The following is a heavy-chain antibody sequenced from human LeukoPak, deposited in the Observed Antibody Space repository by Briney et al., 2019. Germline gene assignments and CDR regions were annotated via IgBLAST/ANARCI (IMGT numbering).Heavy chain of an antibody. D-gene: IGHD5-24*01. CDR2: ISRSGSTM. Sequence: GGSLRLSCAASGFTFSDYYMSWIRQAPGKGLEWVSYISRSGSTMYHADSVKGRFIISRDNAKNSLYLQMNSLRAEDTAVYYCARDPVEVSYDYWGQGTLVTVSS. CDR3: ARDPVEVSYDY. CDR1: GFTFSDYY. J-gene: IGHJ4*02. V-gene: IGHV3-11*04.